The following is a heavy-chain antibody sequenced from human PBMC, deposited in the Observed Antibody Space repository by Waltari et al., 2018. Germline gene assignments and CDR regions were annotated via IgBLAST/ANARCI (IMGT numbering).Heavy chain of an antibody. CDR3: ARDRGLYGMDV. CDR2: IVTAGDT. J-gene: IGHJ6*02. V-gene: IGHV3-13*01. CDR1: GFTFRSYD. Sequence: EVQLVESGGGLVQPGGSLRLSCAASGFTFRSYDMHWVRQATGKGLEWVSAIVTAGDTYYPGSVKGRFTISRENAKNSLYLQMNSLRAGDTAVYYCARDRGLYGMDVWGQGTTVTVSS.